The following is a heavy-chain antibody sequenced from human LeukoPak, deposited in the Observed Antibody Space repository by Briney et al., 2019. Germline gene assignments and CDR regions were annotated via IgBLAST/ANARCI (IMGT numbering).Heavy chain of an antibody. V-gene: IGHV4-59*08. Sequence: SETLSLTCTVSGGSISSYYWSWIRQPPGKGLEWIGYIYYSGSTNYNPSLKSRVTISVDTSKNQVSLKLSSVTAADTAVYYCARHLRYCSGGSCYFFGAIDYWGQGTLVTVSS. CDR3: ARHLRYCSGGSCYFFGAIDY. J-gene: IGHJ4*02. CDR2: IYYSGST. D-gene: IGHD2-15*01. CDR1: GGSISSYY.